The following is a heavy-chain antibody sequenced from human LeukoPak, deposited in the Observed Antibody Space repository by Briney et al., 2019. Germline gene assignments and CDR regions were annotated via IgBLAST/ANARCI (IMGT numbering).Heavy chain of an antibody. V-gene: IGHV3-30*18. CDR2: ISYDGSNK. Sequence: GRSLRLSCAASGFTFSSYGMHWVRQAPGKGLEWVAVISYDGSNKYYADSVKGRFTISRDNSKNTLYLKMNSLRAEDTAVYYCAKDPGMATQGYYYGMDVWGQGTTVTVSS. CDR1: GFTFSSYG. CDR3: AKDPGMATQGYYYGMDV. D-gene: IGHD5-24*01. J-gene: IGHJ6*02.